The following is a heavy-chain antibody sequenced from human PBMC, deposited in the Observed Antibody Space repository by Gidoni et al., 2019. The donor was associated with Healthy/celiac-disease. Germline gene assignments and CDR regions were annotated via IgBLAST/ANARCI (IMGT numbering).Heavy chain of an antibody. CDR3: EREVGYCSGGNCYSVY. CDR2: IYSGGST. Sequence: EVQLEESGGVLVQPGGSLRLSCAPSGFTFSSNYMSWVRQAPGEGLEWVSVIYSGGSTYYADSVKGRFTISRDNSKNTLYLQMNNVRAGDTAGYYCEREVGYCSGGNCYSVYWGQGTLVTVSS. CDR1: GFTFSSNY. J-gene: IGHJ4*02. V-gene: IGHV3-66*01. D-gene: IGHD2-15*01.